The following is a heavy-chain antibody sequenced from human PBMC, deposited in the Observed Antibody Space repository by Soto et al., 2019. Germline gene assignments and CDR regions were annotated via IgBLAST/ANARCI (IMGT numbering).Heavy chain of an antibody. CDR3: ARHIAVAGSDYYYGMDV. Sequence: PGESLKISCKGSGYSFAGYWITWVRQKPGKGLEWMGRIDPSDSQTYYSPSFRGHVTISADKSISTAYLQWSSLKASDTAMYYCARHIAVAGSDYYYGMDVWGQGTTVTVSS. D-gene: IGHD6-19*01. V-gene: IGHV5-10-1*01. J-gene: IGHJ6*02. CDR2: IDPSDSQT. CDR1: GYSFAGYW.